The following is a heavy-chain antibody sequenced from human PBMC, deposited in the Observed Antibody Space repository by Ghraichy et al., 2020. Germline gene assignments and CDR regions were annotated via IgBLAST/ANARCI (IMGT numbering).Heavy chain of an antibody. D-gene: IGHD1-26*01. Sequence: ETLSLTCAASGFTFSSYAMSWVRQAPGKGLEWISAVRGSGGSTYYADSVKGRFTISRDNSKKKLYLQMNSLRAEDTAVYYCASHYSGSYSGYFDYWGQGTLVTVSS. V-gene: IGHV3-23*01. CDR1: GFTFSSYA. CDR2: VRGSGGST. CDR3: ASHYSGSYSGYFDY. J-gene: IGHJ4*02.